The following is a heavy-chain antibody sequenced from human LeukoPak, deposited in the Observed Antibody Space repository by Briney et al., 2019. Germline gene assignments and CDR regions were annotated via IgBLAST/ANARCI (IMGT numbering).Heavy chain of an antibody. V-gene: IGHV3-7*01. D-gene: IGHD3-10*01. J-gene: IGHJ4*02. CDR1: GFTFSNSW. CDR3: ARDHPRSLVYYGSGSYYFDY. Sequence: GGSLRLSCEASGFTFSNSWMTWVRQTPGKGLEWVANIKTDGSEKYYVDSVRGRFTISRDNAKNSLYLQMNSLRAEDTAVYYCARDHPRSLVYYGSGSYYFDYWGQGTLVTVSS. CDR2: IKTDGSEK.